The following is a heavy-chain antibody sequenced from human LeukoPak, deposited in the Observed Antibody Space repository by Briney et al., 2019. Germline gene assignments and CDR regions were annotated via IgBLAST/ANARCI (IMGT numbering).Heavy chain of an antibody. J-gene: IGHJ4*02. CDR3: ARLDRYNYIDF. D-gene: IGHD5-24*01. CDR2: ISSGSSTI. V-gene: IGHV3-48*04. CDR1: GFTFSSYG. Sequence: GGSLRLSCAASGFTFSSYGMNWVRQAPGKGLEWVSYISSGSSTIYYADSVKGRFTISRDNPKNSLYLQMNSLRAEDSALYYCARLDRYNYIDFWGQGTLVTVSS.